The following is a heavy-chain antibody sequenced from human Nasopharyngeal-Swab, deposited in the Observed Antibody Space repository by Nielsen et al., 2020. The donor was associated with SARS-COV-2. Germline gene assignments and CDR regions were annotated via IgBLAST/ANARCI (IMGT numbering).Heavy chain of an antibody. D-gene: IGHD3-22*01. Sequence: GESLNIPCAASGFTFSSYAMHWVRQAPGKGLEWVAVISYDGSNKYYADSVKGRFTISRDNSKNTLYLQMNSLRAEDTAVYYCARVQGIVVVQPFDYWGQGTLVTVSS. V-gene: IGHV3-30*04. CDR1: GFTFSSYA. J-gene: IGHJ4*02. CDR2: ISYDGSNK. CDR3: ARVQGIVVVQPFDY.